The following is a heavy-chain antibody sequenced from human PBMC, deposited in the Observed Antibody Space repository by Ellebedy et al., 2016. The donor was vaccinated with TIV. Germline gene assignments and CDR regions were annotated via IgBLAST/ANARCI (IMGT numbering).Heavy chain of an antibody. D-gene: IGHD2-21*02. CDR3: AKSSSGDNYCDYYYMDV. V-gene: IGHV1-2*02. CDR2: INPYSDGT. J-gene: IGHJ6*03. Sequence: ASVKVSXKASGYTFTGYYIHWVRQAPGEGLEWMGWINPYSDGTNYAQEFQGRVTMTRDTSISTAYMVLSSLRSDDTAVYYCAKSSSGDNYCDYYYMDVWGKGTTVTVSS. CDR1: GYTFTGYY.